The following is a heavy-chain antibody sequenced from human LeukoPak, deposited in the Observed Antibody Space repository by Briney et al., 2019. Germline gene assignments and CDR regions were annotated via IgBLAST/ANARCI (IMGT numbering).Heavy chain of an antibody. J-gene: IGHJ3*02. CDR1: GYSFTIYY. Sequence: ASVKVSCKASGYSFTIYYMHWVRQAPGQGLEWMGIINPSGGSTRYAQKFQGRVTMTRDTSTSTVYMELSSLRSEDTAVYCCARGSELVEGHDAFDIWGQGTMVTVSS. CDR2: INPSGGST. D-gene: IGHD6-13*01. CDR3: ARGSELVEGHDAFDI. V-gene: IGHV1-46*01.